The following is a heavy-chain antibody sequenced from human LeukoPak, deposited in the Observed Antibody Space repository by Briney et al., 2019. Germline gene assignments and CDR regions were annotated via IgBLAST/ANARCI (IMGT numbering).Heavy chain of an antibody. Sequence: SETLSLTCTVSGDSISGYFWSWIRQTPGKGLEWIGYIHYSGATNYNPSLKSRVTMSVDTSKDQFSLKLSSVNAADTAMYYCARHRSPLKSFHHWGQGTLVTVSS. V-gene: IGHV4-59*08. CDR1: GDSISGYF. CDR2: IHYSGAT. D-gene: IGHD1-26*01. J-gene: IGHJ1*01. CDR3: ARHRSPLKSFHH.